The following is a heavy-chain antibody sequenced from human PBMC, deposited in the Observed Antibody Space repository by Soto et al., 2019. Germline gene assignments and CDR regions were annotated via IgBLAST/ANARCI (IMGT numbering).Heavy chain of an antibody. CDR2: ISAYNGNT. V-gene: IGHV1-18*04. J-gene: IGHJ6*02. CDR1: GFGLINYG. Sequence: ASVKVSCKASGFGLINYGFTWVRQAPGQGLEWMGWISAYNGNTIYAQNLQGRLTMTRDTSTSTAYMELRSLRSDDTAVYYCARLGVTTSVYYYTMDVWGQGTTVTISS. D-gene: IGHD4-4*01. CDR3: ARLGVTTSVYYYTMDV.